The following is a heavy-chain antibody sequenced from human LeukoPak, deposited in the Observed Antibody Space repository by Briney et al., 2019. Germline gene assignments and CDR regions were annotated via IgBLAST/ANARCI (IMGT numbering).Heavy chain of an antibody. CDR2: ISSRSTYI. CDR1: RFTFSTYS. V-gene: IGHV3-21*01. Sequence: PGGSLRLSCAASRFTFSTYSMNWVRQAPGKGLEWVSSISSRSTYIYYADSVKGRFTISRDNAKNSLYLQMNNLRAEDTAMFYCARDRGDGYGYWGQGTLVTVSS. D-gene: IGHD5-24*01. CDR3: ARDRGDGYGY. J-gene: IGHJ4*02.